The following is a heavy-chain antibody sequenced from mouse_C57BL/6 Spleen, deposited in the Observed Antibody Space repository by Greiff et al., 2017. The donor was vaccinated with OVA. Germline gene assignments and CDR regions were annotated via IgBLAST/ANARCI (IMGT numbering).Heavy chain of an antibody. CDR3: AYGTVPVAY. CDR2: IEPGDGET. J-gene: IGHJ3*01. Sequence: VHVKQSGAELVKPGDSVKLSCTASGFNITDYDMHWVKQRTEQGLEWIGRIEPGDGETKYAPKIQGKDTITSVTSSNTAYRHLSSLTSKATAGYYCAYGTVPVAYWGQGILVTVSA. CDR1: GFNITDYD. V-gene: IGHV14-2*01. D-gene: IGHD1-1*01.